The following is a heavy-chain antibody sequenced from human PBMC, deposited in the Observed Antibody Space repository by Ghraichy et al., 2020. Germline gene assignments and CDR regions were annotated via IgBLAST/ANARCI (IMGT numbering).Heavy chain of an antibody. Sequence: SETLSLTCTVSGYSISSGYYWGWIRQPPGKGLEWIGSIYHSGSTYYNPSLKSRVTISVDTSKNQFSLKLSSVTAADTAVYYCARDPGTVPAANDYWGQGTLVTVSS. J-gene: IGHJ4*02. D-gene: IGHD2-2*01. CDR3: ARDPGTVPAANDY. CDR1: GYSISSGYY. V-gene: IGHV4-38-2*02. CDR2: IYHSGST.